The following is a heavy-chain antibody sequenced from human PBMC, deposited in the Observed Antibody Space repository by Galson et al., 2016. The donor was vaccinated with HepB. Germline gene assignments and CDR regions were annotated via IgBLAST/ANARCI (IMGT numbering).Heavy chain of an antibody. D-gene: IGHD1-7*01. Sequence: SLRLSCAASGITFSSYAMHWVRQAPGKGLEWVAVISYDGSNKYYADSVKGRFTISRDDSKNTLYLQMNSLRAEDTAVYYCAKRPDWNYAAYYFDYWGQGTLVTVSS. J-gene: IGHJ4*02. CDR3: AKRPDWNYAAYYFDY. CDR1: GITFSSYA. V-gene: IGHV3-30-3*02. CDR2: ISYDGSNK.